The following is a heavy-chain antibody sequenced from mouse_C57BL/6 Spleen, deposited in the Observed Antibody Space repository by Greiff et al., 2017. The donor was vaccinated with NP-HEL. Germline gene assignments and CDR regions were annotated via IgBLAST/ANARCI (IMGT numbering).Heavy chain of an antibody. CDR1: GYAFSSYW. V-gene: IGHV1-80*01. CDR2: IYPGDGDT. CDR3: ARYDYDVGFAY. J-gene: IGHJ3*01. D-gene: IGHD2-4*01. Sequence: QVQLKESGAELVKPGASVKISCKASGYAFSSYWMNWVKQRPGKGLEWIGQIYPGDGDTNYNGKFKGKATLTADKSSSTAYMQLSSLTSEDSAVYFCARYDYDVGFAYWGQGTLVTVSA.